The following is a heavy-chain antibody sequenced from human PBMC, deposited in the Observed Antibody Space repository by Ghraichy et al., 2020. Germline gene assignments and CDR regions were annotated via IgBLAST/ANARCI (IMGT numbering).Heavy chain of an antibody. CDR1: GVTFNTER. V-gene: IGHV3-21*01. D-gene: IGHD1-1*01. CDR2: ISSGSAYV. J-gene: IGHJ3*02. Sequence: GESLNISCAASGVTFNTERMNWVRQAPGKGLEWVSAISSGSAYVHYADSVRGRFTVSRDNANKSLNLQMHSLRVDDTAVYFCARANSQYNDAFDMWGQGSMVTVSS. CDR3: ARANSQYNDAFDM.